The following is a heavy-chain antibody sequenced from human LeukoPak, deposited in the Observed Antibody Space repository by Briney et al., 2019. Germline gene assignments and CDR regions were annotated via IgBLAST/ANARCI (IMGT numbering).Heavy chain of an antibody. CDR1: GDSIGSSAYY. Sequence: SETLSLTCNVSGDSIGSSAYYWGWLRQPPGKGLEWIGSVYYSGDTHYSPSLKSRVSISVDTSKNQFSLRLNSVAAADTAVYHCWKHVGSNIRGVINWFHPWGQG. CDR3: WKHVGSNIRGVINWFHP. D-gene: IGHD3-10*01. J-gene: IGHJ5*01. V-gene: IGHV4-39*01. CDR2: VYYSGDT.